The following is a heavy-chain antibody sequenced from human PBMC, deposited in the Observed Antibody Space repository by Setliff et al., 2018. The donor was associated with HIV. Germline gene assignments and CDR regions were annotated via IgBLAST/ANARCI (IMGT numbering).Heavy chain of an antibody. D-gene: IGHD3-3*01. CDR3: AKDRITISAFDH. J-gene: IGHJ4*02. CDR2: ISGSGGNT. Sequence: GGSLRLSCAASGFTFSSHAMNWVRQAPGKGLEWVSAISGSGGNTYYADSVTGRFTISRDNSKNMVYLQMNSLRAEDTAVYYCAKDRITISAFDHWGQGTLVTVSS. CDR1: GFTFSSHA. V-gene: IGHV3-23*01.